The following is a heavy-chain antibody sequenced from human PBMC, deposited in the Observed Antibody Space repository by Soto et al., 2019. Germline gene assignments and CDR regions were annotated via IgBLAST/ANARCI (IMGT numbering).Heavy chain of an antibody. D-gene: IGHD3-16*01. Sequence: PGESLKISCKGSGYKFIDYWIGWVRQVPGKGLEWMGSIYPGDFDINYGPSFQGQVTISADKSITTVYLQWSSLKASDTDTYYCARAFGGEYYDRRSWYSAYWGQGTQVTVSS. CDR1: GYKFIDYW. CDR3: ARAFGGEYYDRRSWYSAY. CDR2: IYPGDFDI. V-gene: IGHV5-51*01. J-gene: IGHJ4*02.